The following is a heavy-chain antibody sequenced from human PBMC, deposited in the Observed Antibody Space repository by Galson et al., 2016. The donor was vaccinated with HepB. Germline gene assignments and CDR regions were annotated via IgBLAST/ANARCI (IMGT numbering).Heavy chain of an antibody. CDR3: TRGRGTGRLDD. CDR2: IDHLGDT. Sequence: ETLSLTCVVSDASFRGYYWGWIRQSPGKGLEWIGEIDHLGDTNYNPSLKSRVRVFPDTSKNQFSLEVTSVTAADTAVYYCTRGRGTGRLDDWGQGTLVTVSS. CDR1: DASFRGYY. J-gene: IGHJ4*02. V-gene: IGHV4-34*01. D-gene: IGHD3-16*01.